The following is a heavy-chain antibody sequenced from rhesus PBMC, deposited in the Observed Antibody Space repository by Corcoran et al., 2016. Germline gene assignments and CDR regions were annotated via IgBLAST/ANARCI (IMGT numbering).Heavy chain of an antibody. CDR1: GYCVHRYW. Sequence: EVQLVQSGAEVKRPGESLKISCKNSGYCVHRYWISWVRQMPGQGLEWMGAIDPSDSDTRSSPSFQGQGTISADKSISTAYLQWSSLKASDSATYYCAKESAAADHFDYWGQGVLVTVSS. CDR2: IDPSDSDT. CDR3: AKESAAADHFDY. V-gene: IGHV5-2*01. D-gene: IGHD6-31*01. J-gene: IGHJ4*01.